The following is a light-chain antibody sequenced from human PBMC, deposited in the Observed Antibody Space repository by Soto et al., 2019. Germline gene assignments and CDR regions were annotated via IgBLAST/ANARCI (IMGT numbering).Light chain of an antibody. V-gene: IGKV3-15*01. CDR3: QQYNNWPLT. J-gene: IGKJ4*01. Sequence: EIVLTQSPATLSVSPGERAALSCRVSQSVSRSLAWYQQKPGQAPRLLMYDASTRATGIPGRFSGSGSGTEFTLTISSLQSEDVAVYHCQQYNNWPLTFGGGTKVEI. CDR1: QSVSRS. CDR2: DAS.